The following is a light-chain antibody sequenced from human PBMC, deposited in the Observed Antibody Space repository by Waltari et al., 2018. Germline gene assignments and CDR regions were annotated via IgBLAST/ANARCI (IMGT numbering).Light chain of an antibody. Sequence: EVVLTQSPATLSLSPGERVTLSCKASQSVTTFLAWYQQKPGQAPRLLISDVSKRATGIPARFSGSGSGTDFTLTISSLEPEDFAPYYCQQGRSWPPVTFGQGTRLEIK. J-gene: IGKJ5*01. V-gene: IGKV3-11*01. CDR2: DVS. CDR3: QQGRSWPPVT. CDR1: QSVTTF.